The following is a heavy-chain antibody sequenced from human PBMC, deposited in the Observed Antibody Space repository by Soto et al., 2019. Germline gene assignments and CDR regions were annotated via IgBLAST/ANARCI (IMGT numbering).Heavy chain of an antibody. Sequence: QVQLVESGGGLVKPGGSLRLSCAASGFTFSDYYMSWIRQAPGKGLEWVSYISSSSSYTNYADSVKGRFTISRDNAKNSLYLHMNSLRAEDTAVYYCARDYAIGDAFDIWGQGTMVTVSS. CDR3: ARDYAIGDAFDI. CDR2: ISSSSSYT. J-gene: IGHJ3*02. D-gene: IGHD3-9*01. CDR1: GFTFSDYY. V-gene: IGHV3-11*06.